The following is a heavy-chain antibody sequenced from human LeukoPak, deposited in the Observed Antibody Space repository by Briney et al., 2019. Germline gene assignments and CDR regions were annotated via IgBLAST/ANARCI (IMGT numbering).Heavy chain of an antibody. V-gene: IGHV4-39*01. CDR2: IYYSGST. CDR1: GGSISSSSYY. CDR3: ARGAADRNNYYYYIDV. D-gene: IGHD1/OR15-1a*01. J-gene: IGHJ6*03. Sequence: KPSETLSLTCTVSGGSISSSSYYWGWIRQPPGKGLEWIGSIYYSGSTYYNPSLKSRVTISVDTSKNQFSLKLKSVTAADTAVYYCARGAADRNNYYYYIDVWGNGTTVTVSS.